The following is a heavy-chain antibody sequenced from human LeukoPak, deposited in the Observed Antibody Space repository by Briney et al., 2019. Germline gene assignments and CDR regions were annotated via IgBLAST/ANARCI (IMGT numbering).Heavy chain of an antibody. J-gene: IGHJ5*02. CDR1: GYTFTSYG. V-gene: IGHV1-18*01. D-gene: IGHD6-13*01. CDR3: ASHPAAAINWFDP. CDR2: ISAYNGNT. Sequence: GASVKVSCKASGYTFTSYGISWVRQAPGQGLEWMGWISAYNGNTNYAQKFQGRVTITADESTSTAYMELSSLRSEDTAVYYCASHPAAAINWFDPWGQGTLVTVSS.